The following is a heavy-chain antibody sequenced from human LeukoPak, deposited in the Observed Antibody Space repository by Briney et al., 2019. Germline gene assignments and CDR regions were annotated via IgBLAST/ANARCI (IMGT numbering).Heavy chain of an antibody. J-gene: IGHJ3*02. CDR1: TFTFIPGW. D-gene: IGHD5-24*01. CDR2: IKQDGSEK. V-gene: IGHV3-7*01. CDR3: ARPAIMMATIPTGAFDI. Sequence: GGSLRLXCEASTFTFIPGWMSWVRQAPGKGLEWVANIKQDGSEKYYVDSVKGRFTISRDNAKNSLYLQMNSLRVEDMAVYYCARPAIMMATIPTGAFDIWGQGTMVTVSS.